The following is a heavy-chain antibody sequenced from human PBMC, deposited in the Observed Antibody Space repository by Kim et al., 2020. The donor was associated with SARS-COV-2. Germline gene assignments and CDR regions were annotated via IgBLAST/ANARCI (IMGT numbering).Heavy chain of an antibody. CDR3: AKVTGLKTIFGVVITDSYYFDY. J-gene: IGHJ4*02. CDR1: GFTFSSYA. D-gene: IGHD3-3*01. V-gene: IGHV3-23*01. CDR2: ISSSGGST. Sequence: GGSLRLSCAASGFTFSSYAMSWVHQAPGKGLEWVSAISSSGGSTYYADSVKGRFTISRDNSKNTLYLQMNSLRAEDTAVYYCAKVTGLKTIFGVVITDSYYFDYWGQGTLVTVSS.